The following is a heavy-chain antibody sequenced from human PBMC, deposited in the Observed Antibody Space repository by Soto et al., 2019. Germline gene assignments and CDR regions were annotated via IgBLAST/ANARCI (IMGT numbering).Heavy chain of an antibody. CDR3: ARHLSAYYDLGSYYPSGMDV. Sequence: GESLKISCKGSGNSFTTYWINWVRQMPGKGLEWMGLIYIGDSHTRYSPSFQGQVTISADKSISTAYLQWSSLKASDTAMYYCARHLSAYYDLGSYYPSGMDVGGQGTPVSGS. V-gene: IGHV5-51*01. CDR1: GNSFTTYW. J-gene: IGHJ6*02. CDR2: IYIGDSHT. D-gene: IGHD3-10*01.